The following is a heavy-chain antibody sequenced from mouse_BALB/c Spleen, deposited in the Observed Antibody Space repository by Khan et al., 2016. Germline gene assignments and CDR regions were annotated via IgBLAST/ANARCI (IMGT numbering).Heavy chain of an antibody. V-gene: IGHV5-17*02. CDR3: ARSKENWDSFDY. CDR1: GFTFSSFG. D-gene: IGHD3-3*01. CDR2: INNGGSTI. J-gene: IGHJ2*01. Sequence: EVELVESGGGLVQPGGSRKLSCAASGFTFSSFGMHWVRQAPEKGLEWVAYINNGGSTIFYADTVKGRFTISRDNPKNTLFLQMTSLRSEDTAMXYCARSKENWDSFDYWRQGTTLTVSS.